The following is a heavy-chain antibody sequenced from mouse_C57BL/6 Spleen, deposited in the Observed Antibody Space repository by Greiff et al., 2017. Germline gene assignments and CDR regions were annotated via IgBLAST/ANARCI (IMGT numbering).Heavy chain of an antibody. V-gene: IGHV1-59*01. CDR1: GYTFTSYW. CDR2: IDPSDSYT. J-gene: IGHJ2*01. CDR3: ARGGRGATGYFDY. Sequence: VQLQQPGAELVRPGTSVKLSCKASGYTFTSYWMHWVKQRPGQGLEWIGVIDPSDSYTNYNQKFKGKATLTVDTSSSTAYMQLSSLTSEDSAVYYCARGGRGATGYFDYWGKGTTLTVSS.